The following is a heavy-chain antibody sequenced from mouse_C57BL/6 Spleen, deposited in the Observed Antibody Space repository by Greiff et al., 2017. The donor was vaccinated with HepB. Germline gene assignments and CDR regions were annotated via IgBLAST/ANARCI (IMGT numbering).Heavy chain of an antibody. CDR2: IDPSDSET. Sequence: QVQLQQPGAELVRPGSSVKLSCKASGYTFTSYWLHWVKQRPIQGLEWIGNIDPSDSETHYNQKFKDKATLTVEKSSSTAYMQLSSLTSEDSAVYYCARETAQSPYAMDYWGQGTSVTVSS. J-gene: IGHJ4*01. CDR1: GYTFTSYW. V-gene: IGHV1-52*01. D-gene: IGHD3-2*02. CDR3: ARETAQSPYAMDY.